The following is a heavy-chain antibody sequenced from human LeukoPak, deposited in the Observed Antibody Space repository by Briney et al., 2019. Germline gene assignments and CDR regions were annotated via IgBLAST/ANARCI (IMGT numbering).Heavy chain of an antibody. J-gene: IGHJ5*02. CDR3: AHTGSAHGDDWFDP. Sequence: SGPTLVKPTETLTLTCTFSGFSLNTRGVGVGWIRQAPGKDLEWLALISRDDDKRYRPSLKSRLTITKDTSKNQVALTLANLDPVDTATYYCAHTGSAHGDDWFDPWGQGTLVTVSS. V-gene: IGHV2-5*02. CDR2: ISRDDDK. CDR1: GFSLNTRGVG. D-gene: IGHD7-27*01.